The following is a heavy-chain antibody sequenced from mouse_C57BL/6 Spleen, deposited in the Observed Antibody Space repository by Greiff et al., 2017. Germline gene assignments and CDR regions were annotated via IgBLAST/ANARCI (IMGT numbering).Heavy chain of an antibody. J-gene: IGHJ2*01. D-gene: IGHD2-4*01. Sequence: EVQLVESVAELVRPGASVKLSCTASGFNIKNTYMHWVKQRPEQGLEWIGRIDPANGNTKYAPKFQGKATITADTSSNTAYLQISSLTSEDTAIYYSARSMDYLYYCGYRGQGTTLTVSS. CDR3: ARSMDYLYYCGY. CDR1: GFNIKNTY. V-gene: IGHV14-3*01. CDR2: IDPANGNT.